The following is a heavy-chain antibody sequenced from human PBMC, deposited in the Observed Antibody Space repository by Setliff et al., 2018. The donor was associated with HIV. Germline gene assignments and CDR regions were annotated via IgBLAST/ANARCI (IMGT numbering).Heavy chain of an antibody. J-gene: IGHJ1*01. V-gene: IGHV1-69-2*01. D-gene: IGHD6-13*01. Sequence: KVSCKASGYTFVDYYMHWVQQAPGKGLEWMGRVDPEDGETIYAEKFQGRLTITTDTSTDTGYMEMTKLRSEDTAVYYCAILMTARGTWEYFQHWGQGTLVTVSS. CDR1: GYTFVDYY. CDR3: AILMTARGTWEYFQH. CDR2: VDPEDGET.